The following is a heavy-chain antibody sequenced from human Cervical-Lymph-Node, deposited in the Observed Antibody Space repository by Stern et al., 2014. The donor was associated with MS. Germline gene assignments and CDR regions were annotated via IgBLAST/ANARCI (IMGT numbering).Heavy chain of an antibody. V-gene: IGHV3-23*04. CDR3: AKDRRGD. J-gene: IGHJ4*02. D-gene: IGHD3-10*01. CDR1: GFTFNNYA. CDR2: ISPGGIYT. Sequence: EVQLVQSGGGLVQPGGSLRLSCAASGFTFNNYAMNWVRQVPGQVLVCVEAISPGGIYTTYADSVKGRFTISRDNATNTEYLQMNSLRAEDSAVYYCAKDRRGDWGQGTLVTGSS.